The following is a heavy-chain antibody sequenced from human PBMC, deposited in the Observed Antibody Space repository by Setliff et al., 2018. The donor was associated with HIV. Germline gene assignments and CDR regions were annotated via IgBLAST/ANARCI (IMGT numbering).Heavy chain of an antibody. Sequence: SVKVSCKSSGGTFDNYPINWVRQAPGQGLEWMGGIIPVLDMPHYAQKFQGRVTMAADKSTNTAYMEVTSLRSEDTAVYYCARKEYQLLHAFDIWGQGTMVTVSS. V-gene: IGHV1-69*10. CDR1: GGTFDNYP. J-gene: IGHJ3*02. D-gene: IGHD2-2*01. CDR3: ARKEYQLLHAFDI. CDR2: IIPVLDMP.